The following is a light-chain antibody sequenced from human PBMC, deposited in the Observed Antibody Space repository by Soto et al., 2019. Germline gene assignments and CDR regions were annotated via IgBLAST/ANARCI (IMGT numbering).Light chain of an antibody. CDR2: DVT. CDR3: SSYTNKDTLL. V-gene: IGLV2-14*03. CDR1: SSDVGGYDH. Sequence: SVLTQPASVSGSPGQSITISCTGTSSDVGGYDHVSWYQQHPGKAPKLIIYDVTVRPSGISRRFSGSKSDNTASLAVSGLQPEDEADYYCSSYTNKDTLLFGGGTKLTVL. J-gene: IGLJ3*02.